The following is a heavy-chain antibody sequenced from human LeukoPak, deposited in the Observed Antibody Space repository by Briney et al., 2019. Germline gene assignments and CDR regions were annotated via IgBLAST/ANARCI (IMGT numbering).Heavy chain of an antibody. J-gene: IGHJ4*02. V-gene: IGHV4-59*01. CDR2: IYYSGST. CDR1: GGSISSYY. CDR3: ARGGYYDSSGYPVDY. D-gene: IGHD3-22*01. Sequence: SETLSLTCTVSGGSISSYYWSWIRQPPGKGLEWIGYIYYSGSTNYNPSLKSRVTISVDTSKNQFSLRLSSVTAADTAVYYCARGGYYDSSGYPVDYWGQGTLVTVSS.